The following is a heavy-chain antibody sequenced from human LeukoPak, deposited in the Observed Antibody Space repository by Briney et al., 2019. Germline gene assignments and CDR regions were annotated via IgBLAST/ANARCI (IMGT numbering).Heavy chain of an antibody. J-gene: IGHJ5*02. V-gene: IGHV4-59*01. CDR1: GGSISSYY. CDR3: ARARSSSFSRGWFDP. CDR2: IYYSGST. Sequence: SETLSLTYTVSGGSISSYYWSWIRQPPGKGLEWIGYIYYSGSTNYNPSLKSRVTISVDTSKNQFSLKLSSVTAADTAVYYCARARSSSFSRGWFDPWGQGTLVTVSS. D-gene: IGHD6-13*01.